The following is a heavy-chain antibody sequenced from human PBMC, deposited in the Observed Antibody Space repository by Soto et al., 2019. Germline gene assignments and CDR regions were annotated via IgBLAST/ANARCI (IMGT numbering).Heavy chain of an antibody. V-gene: IGHV3-23*01. D-gene: IGHD2-21*02. J-gene: IGHJ3*01. CDR2: ISGGGGNT. CDR1: GFTFGNYG. Sequence: QLLESGGGLVQPGGSLRLSCATSGFTFGNYGMNWVRQAPGKGLEWVSGISGGGGNTYYADSVKGRFTISRDPSKNTVFLEMNSLRAEDTAVYYCAKGFIVVVTVLRPDDAFDVWGQGTLVTVSS. CDR3: AKGFIVVVTVLRPDDAFDV.